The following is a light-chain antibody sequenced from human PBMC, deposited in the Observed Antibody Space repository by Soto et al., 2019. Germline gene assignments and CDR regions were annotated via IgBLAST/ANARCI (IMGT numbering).Light chain of an antibody. CDR3: QHYKKHPIT. Sequence: DIQMTQSPSTLSANVGDRVTITCRASESIGSWLAWYQEKPGTPPNLLIHSASTSESGVPSRFIGSGSGTEFTLTIDSLQSDDFVTYYCQHYKKHPITFGQGTRLEIK. CDR2: SAS. V-gene: IGKV1-5*03. J-gene: IGKJ5*01. CDR1: ESIGSW.